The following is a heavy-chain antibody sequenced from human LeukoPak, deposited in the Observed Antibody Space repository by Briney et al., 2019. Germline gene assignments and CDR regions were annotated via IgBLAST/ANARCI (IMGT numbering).Heavy chain of an antibody. D-gene: IGHD6-13*01. CDR2: IRYDGSNK. Sequence: GGSLRLSCAASGFTFSSYGMHWVRQAPGKGLEWVAFIRYDGSNKYYADSVKGRFTISRDNSKNTLYLQMNSLRAEDTAVYYCAKGHSSSWYIFEEWGQGTLVTVSS. V-gene: IGHV3-30*02. CDR3: AKGHSSSWYIFEE. J-gene: IGHJ4*02. CDR1: GFTFSSYG.